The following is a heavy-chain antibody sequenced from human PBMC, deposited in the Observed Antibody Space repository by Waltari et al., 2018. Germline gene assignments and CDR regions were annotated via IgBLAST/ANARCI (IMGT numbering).Heavy chain of an antibody. Sequence: EVQLVESGGGLVQPGGSLRLSCAASGFTFSSYAMHWVRQAPGKGMEYVSAISSNGGSTYYANSVKGRFTISRDNSKNTLYLQMGSLRAEDMAVYYCASYDYWGQGTLVTVSS. J-gene: IGHJ4*02. CDR3: ASYDY. CDR2: ISSNGGST. V-gene: IGHV3-64*01. CDR1: GFTFSSYA.